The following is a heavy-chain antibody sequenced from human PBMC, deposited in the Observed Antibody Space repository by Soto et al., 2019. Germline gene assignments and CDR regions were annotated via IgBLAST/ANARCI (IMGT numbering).Heavy chain of an antibody. J-gene: IGHJ4*02. CDR3: ARGLTILGVVIGY. V-gene: IGHV1-3*01. CDR1: GYTFTNYV. CDR2: INSGNGNT. Sequence: GASVKVSCKTSGYTFTNYVVDWVRQAPGQGLEWMGWINSGNGNTKYSEKFQGRVTITRDTSASTAYMELNSLTSEDTAVYYCARGLTILGVVIGYWGQGTLVTVSS. D-gene: IGHD3-3*01.